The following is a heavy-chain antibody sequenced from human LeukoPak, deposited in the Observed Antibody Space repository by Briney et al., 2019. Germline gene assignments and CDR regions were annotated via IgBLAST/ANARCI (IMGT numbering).Heavy chain of an antibody. V-gene: IGHV3-23*01. Sequence: GGSLRLSCAAAGFAFSSNALSWVRQAPGEGLDWVSSISVSSTTYYLDSVKGRFTISRDNSNNALFLQMNSLRAEDTALYYCAKCNLDNCREGFHIWGQGTMVTVSS. CDR1: GFAFSSNA. CDR3: AKCNLDNCREGFHI. J-gene: IGHJ3*02. D-gene: IGHD1-1*01. CDR2: ISVSSTT.